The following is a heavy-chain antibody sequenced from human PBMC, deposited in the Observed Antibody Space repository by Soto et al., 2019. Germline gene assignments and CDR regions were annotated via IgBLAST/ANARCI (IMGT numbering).Heavy chain of an antibody. D-gene: IGHD1-1*01. CDR3: ARRYGYSFDY. CDR1: GGSISSYY. Sequence: ASETLPVTCTVSGGSISSYYWSWIRQPPGKGLEWIGYIYYSGSTNYNPSLKSRVTISVDTSKNQFSLKLSSVTAADTAVYYCARRYGYSFDYWGQGTLVTVSS. CDR2: IYYSGST. J-gene: IGHJ4*02. V-gene: IGHV4-59*08.